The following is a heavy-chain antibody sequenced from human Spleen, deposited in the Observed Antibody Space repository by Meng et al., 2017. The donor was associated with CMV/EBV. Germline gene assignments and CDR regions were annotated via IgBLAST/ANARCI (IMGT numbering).Heavy chain of an antibody. CDR1: GFTFSGYY. D-gene: IGHD6-19*01. CDR3: AKNNGWFAVDI. Sequence: GESLKISCAASGFTFSGYYMAWIRQAPGKGLEWISYISFSGSGTYYADSVKGRFTISRDNAKNSLYLQMNSLRAEDTALYYCAKNNGWFAVDIWGHGTMVTVSS. V-gene: IGHV3-11*04. J-gene: IGHJ3*02. CDR2: ISFSGSGT.